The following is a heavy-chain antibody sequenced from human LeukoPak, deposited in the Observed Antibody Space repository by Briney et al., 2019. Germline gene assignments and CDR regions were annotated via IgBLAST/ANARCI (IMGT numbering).Heavy chain of an antibody. CDR3: ASYDFWQSYFDY. CDR2: IYTSGST. CDR1: GGSISSYY. D-gene: IGHD3-3*01. Sequence: SETLSLTCTVSGGSISSYYWSWIRQPAGKGLEWIGRIYTSGSTNYNPSLKSRVTMSVDTSKNQFSLKLSSVTAADTAVYYCASYDFWQSYFDYWGQGTLVTVSS. J-gene: IGHJ4*02. V-gene: IGHV4-4*07.